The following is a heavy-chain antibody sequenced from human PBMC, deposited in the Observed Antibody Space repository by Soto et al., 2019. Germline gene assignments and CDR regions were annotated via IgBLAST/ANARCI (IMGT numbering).Heavy chain of an antibody. CDR2: TKDKANSYTA. Sequence: EVQLVESGGGLVQPGGSLRLSCVASGFTFIDHYIDWVRQAPGKGLEWVGRTKDKANSYTAEYAASVKGRFTISRDDSKNTLYLQMNSLKTEDTAVYYCTTEGALPGPDFDYWGQGTLVTVSS. D-gene: IGHD3-16*01. CDR1: GFTFIDHY. CDR3: TTEGALPGPDFDY. V-gene: IGHV3-72*01. J-gene: IGHJ4*02.